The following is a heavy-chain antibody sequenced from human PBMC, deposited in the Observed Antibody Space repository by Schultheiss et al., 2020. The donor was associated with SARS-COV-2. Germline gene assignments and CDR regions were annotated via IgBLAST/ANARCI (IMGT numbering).Heavy chain of an antibody. D-gene: IGHD7-27*01. J-gene: IGHJ4*02. Sequence: GESLKISCAASGFTFSSYAMHWVRQAPGKGLEWVTRIDTQGYGIMYADFVKGRFTISRDNAKNTLYLQMNNLRAEDTAVYYCAQLGEAYWGQGTLVTVSS. V-gene: IGHV3-74*03. CDR3: AQLGEAY. CDR1: GFTFSSYA. CDR2: IDTQGYGI.